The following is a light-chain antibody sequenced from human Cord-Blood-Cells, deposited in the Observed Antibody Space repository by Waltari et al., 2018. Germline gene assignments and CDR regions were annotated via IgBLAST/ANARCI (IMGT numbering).Light chain of an antibody. CDR3: QQYNSYPYT. Sequence: DIQMTQAPSSLNSSVGDRVTITCRASQGSRNYLSWVQQTPGKAPKSLFYASSSMQSGVPSNFSGSGAGTDFTLTISTLQPEGFASYYCQQYNSYPYTFCQGTKLELK. CDR1: QGSRNY. V-gene: IGKV1-16*02. J-gene: IGKJ2*01. CDR2: ASS.